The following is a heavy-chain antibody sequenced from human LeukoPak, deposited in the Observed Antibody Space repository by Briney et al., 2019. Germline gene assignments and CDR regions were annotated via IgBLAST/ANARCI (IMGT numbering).Heavy chain of an antibody. D-gene: IGHD3-22*01. CDR1: GASVSGSAYY. CDR3: ARVVQSTDSSGFYLPEYFQH. V-gene: IGHV4-39*07. CDR2: IYHSGST. J-gene: IGHJ1*01. Sequence: PSETLSLTCSVSGASVSGSAYYWGWIRQPPGKGLEWIGSIYHSGSTYYNPSLKSRVTISVDTSKNQFSLKLRSVTAADTAVYYCARVVQSTDSSGFYLPEYFQHWGQGTLVTVSS.